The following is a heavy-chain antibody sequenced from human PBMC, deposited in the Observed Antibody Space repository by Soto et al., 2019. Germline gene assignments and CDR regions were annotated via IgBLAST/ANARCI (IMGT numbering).Heavy chain of an antibody. V-gene: IGHV1-69*04. Sequence: ASVKVSCKASGGTFSSYTISWVRQAPGQGLEWMGRIIPILGIANYAQKFQGRVTITADKSTSTAYMELSSLRSEDTAVYYCARDAECIAAAGTIYYFDYWGQGTLVTVSS. CDR1: GGTFSSYT. J-gene: IGHJ4*02. CDR2: IIPILGIA. D-gene: IGHD6-13*01. CDR3: ARDAECIAAAGTIYYFDY.